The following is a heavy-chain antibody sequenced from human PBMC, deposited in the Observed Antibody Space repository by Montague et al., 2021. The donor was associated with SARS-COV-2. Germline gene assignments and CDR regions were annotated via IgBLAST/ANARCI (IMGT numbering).Heavy chain of an antibody. CDR2: ISYSGST. V-gene: IGHV4-59*01. CDR1: RGSINNYY. J-gene: IGHJ4*02. Sequence: SETLSLTCSVSRGSINNYYWSWIRQPPGKGLEWIGYISYSGSTDYNPSLKSRVTISVDTSKNQFSLKLSSVTAADTAVYYCARESEDGYNYYFDNWGQGSLVTVSS. CDR3: ARESEDGYNYYFDN. D-gene: IGHD5-24*01.